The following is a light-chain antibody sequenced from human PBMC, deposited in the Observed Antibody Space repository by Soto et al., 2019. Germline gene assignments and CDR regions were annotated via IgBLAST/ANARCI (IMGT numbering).Light chain of an antibody. J-gene: IGKJ1*01. V-gene: IGKV3-15*01. CDR3: HQFNNWPPGT. CDR2: GPS. CDR1: QSVGSN. Sequence: EIVMTQAPAILSVSPGERATLSCRASQSVGSNFAWYQQKPGQAPRLLMYGPSTRATGLPARFSGSGSGTEFTLTISNLQSEDFAVYYCHQFNNWPPGTFGPGTKVDIK.